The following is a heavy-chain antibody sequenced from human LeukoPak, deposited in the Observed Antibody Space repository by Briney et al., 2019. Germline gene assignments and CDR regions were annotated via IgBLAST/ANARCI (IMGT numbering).Heavy chain of an antibody. Sequence: SETLSLTCAVYGGSFSGYYWSWIRQPPGKGLEWIGEINHSGSTNYNPSLKSRVTISVDTSKNQFSLKLSSVTAADTAVYYCAREISRPIFGVVINWFDPWGQGTLVTVSS. CDR2: INHSGST. J-gene: IGHJ5*02. CDR1: GGSFSGYY. V-gene: IGHV4-34*01. CDR3: AREISRPIFGVVINWFDP. D-gene: IGHD3-3*01.